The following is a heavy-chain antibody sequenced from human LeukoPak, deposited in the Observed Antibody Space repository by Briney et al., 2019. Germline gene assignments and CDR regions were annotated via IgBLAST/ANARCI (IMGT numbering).Heavy chain of an antibody. CDR1: GGSFSGYY. Sequence: KSSETLSLTCAVYGGSFSGYYWSWIRQPPGKGLEWIGEINHSGSTNYNPSLKSRVTISVDTSKNQFSLKLSSVTAADTAVYYCARGFSLDDVSSSTRFDYWGQGTLVTVSP. CDR2: INHSGST. V-gene: IGHV4-34*01. D-gene: IGHD6-6*01. J-gene: IGHJ4*02. CDR3: ARGFSLDDVSSSTRFDY.